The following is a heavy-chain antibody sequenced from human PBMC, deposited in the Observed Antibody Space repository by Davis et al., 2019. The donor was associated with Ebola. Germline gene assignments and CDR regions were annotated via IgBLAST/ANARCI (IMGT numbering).Heavy chain of an antibody. J-gene: IGHJ4*02. D-gene: IGHD4-17*01. V-gene: IGHV1-18*04. CDR2: ISAYNGNT. Sequence: ASVKVSCKASGDTFSTYAISWVRQAPGQGLEWMGRISAYNGNTNYAQKLQGRVTMTTDTSTSTAYMELRRLRSDDTAVYYCAREGADYGDYHVDYWGQGTLVTVSS. CDR1: GDTFSTYA. CDR3: AREGADYGDYHVDY.